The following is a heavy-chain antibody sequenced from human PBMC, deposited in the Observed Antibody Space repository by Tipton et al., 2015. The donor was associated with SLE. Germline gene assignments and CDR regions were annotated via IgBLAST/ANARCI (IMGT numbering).Heavy chain of an antibody. D-gene: IGHD2-21*02. Sequence: TLSLTCTVSGGSISSSSYFWGWIRQPPGKGLEWIGEVSQAEGTRYNPSLKSRVTISEDTSRDQVSLKLTSVTAADTAVYYCTRGDDSKKMGYWGQGTLVTVSS. J-gene: IGHJ4*02. CDR3: TRGDDSKKMGY. CDR2: VSQAEGT. CDR1: GGSISSSSYF. V-gene: IGHV4-39*07.